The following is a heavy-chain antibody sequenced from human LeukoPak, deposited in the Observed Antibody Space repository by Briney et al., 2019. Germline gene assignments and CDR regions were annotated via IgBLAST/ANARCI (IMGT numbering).Heavy chain of an antibody. CDR3: ATDRDNSDWQKRFDS. CDR2: INQDASEI. Sequence: PGRSLRLSCAASGFTFSTYWMNRYRQAPGKGLEWVGNINQDASEINYVDSVRGRFTISRDNAKNSLHLQMNSLRAEDTAVYYCATDRDNSDWQKRFDSWGQGTLVTVSS. V-gene: IGHV3-7*01. D-gene: IGHD2-21*02. J-gene: IGHJ4*02. CDR1: GFTFSTYW.